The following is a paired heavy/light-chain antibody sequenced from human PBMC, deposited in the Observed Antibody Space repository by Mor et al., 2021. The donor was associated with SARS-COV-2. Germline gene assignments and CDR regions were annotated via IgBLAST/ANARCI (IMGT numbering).Heavy chain of an antibody. CDR2: ISWDGGST. J-gene: IGHJ6*02. D-gene: IGHD6-13*01. CDR3: AKLGDIAAAGTGGRLDV. Sequence: EVQLVESGGVVVQPGGSLRLSCAASGFTFDDYTMHWVRQAPGKGLEWVSLISWDGGSTYYADSVKGRFTISRDNSKNSLYLQMNSLRTEDTALYYCAKLGDIAAAGTGGRLDVWGQGTTVTVSS. CDR1: GFTFDDYT. V-gene: IGHV3-43*01.
Light chain of an antibody. CDR1: QGIRND. V-gene: IGKV1-17*01. CDR3: LQHNSYPLFT. J-gene: IGKJ3*01. Sequence: DIQMTQSPSSLSASVGDRVTITCRASQGIRNDLGWYQQKPGKAPKRLIYAASSLQSGVPSRFSGSGSGTEFTLTISSLQPEDFATYYCLQHNSYPLFTFGPGTKVDIK. CDR2: AAS.